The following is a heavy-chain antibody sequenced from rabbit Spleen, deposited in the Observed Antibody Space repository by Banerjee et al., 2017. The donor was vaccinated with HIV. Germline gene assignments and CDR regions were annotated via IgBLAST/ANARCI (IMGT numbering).Heavy chain of an antibody. CDR2: IVPIFGVT. D-gene: IGHD2-1*01. V-gene: IGHV1S7*01. J-gene: IGHJ4*01. Sequence: QLVESGGGLVQPGGSLKLSCEASAFDFSTYSMSWVRQAPGKGLEWIGYIVPIFGVTYYASWVNGRFTISRHNAQNTLYLQLSSLTAADTATYFCVRDLGYDDYTEKGYFNLWGPGTLVTVS. CDR1: AFDFSTYS. CDR3: VRDLGYDDYTEKGYFNL.